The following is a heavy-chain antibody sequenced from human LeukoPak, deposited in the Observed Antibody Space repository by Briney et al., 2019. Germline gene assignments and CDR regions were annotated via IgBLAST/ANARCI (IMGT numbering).Heavy chain of an antibody. V-gene: IGHV4-31*03. Sequence: SETLSLTCTVSGGSISSGGYYWSWIRQHPGKGLEWIGYIYYSGSTYYNPSLKSRVTISVDTSKNQFSLKLSSATAADTAVYYCARVGESYCSGGSCYSGLFDYWGQGTLVTVSS. CDR1: GGSISSGGYY. D-gene: IGHD2-15*01. J-gene: IGHJ4*02. CDR3: ARVGESYCSGGSCYSGLFDY. CDR2: IYYSGST.